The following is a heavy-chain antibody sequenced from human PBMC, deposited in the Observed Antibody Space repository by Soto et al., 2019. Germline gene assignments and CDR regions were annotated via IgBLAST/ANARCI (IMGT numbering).Heavy chain of an antibody. D-gene: IGHD6-25*01. Sequence: QVQLVQSGPEVKKPGASVKVSCKASGYSFTSYGVSWVRQAPGQGLEWMGWINANSGNTDYAQKFRGRVTMTTETSTSTAYMDLRSLRSDDTAVYYCVRDPQRNDYWGQGTLVTVSS. CDR3: VRDPQRNDY. J-gene: IGHJ4*02. CDR1: GYSFTSYG. V-gene: IGHV1-18*04. CDR2: INANSGNT.